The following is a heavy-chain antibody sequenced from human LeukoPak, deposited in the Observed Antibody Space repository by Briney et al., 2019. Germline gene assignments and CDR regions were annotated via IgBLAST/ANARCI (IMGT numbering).Heavy chain of an antibody. V-gene: IGHV4-59*01. J-gene: IGHJ6*02. CDR1: GGSISTYY. D-gene: IGHD3-22*01. Sequence: SETLSLTCTVSGGSISTYYWNWIRQPPGKGLEWIGNIYYTGGTSYNPSLKSRVTMSLDISKNQFSLKMTSVTAADTADYYCARYSRRGYSYYEGLDVWGQGTTVTVSS. CDR3: ARYSRRGYSYYEGLDV. CDR2: IYYTGGT.